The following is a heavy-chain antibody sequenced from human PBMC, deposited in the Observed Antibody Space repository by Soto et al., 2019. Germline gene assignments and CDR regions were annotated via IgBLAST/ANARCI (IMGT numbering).Heavy chain of an antibody. V-gene: IGHV1-18*01. Sequence: GASVKVSCKSSGKTFTNFGVTWGRQAPGQGLEWMGWISAYTDDPNYAQKFQGRVTMTIDTSTSTAYLDLRSLTSDDTAVYYCARVIPGAEAWFDPCGQGGLVTVSS. J-gene: IGHJ5*02. CDR3: ARVIPGAEAWFDP. CDR1: GKTFTNFG. D-gene: IGHD2-2*01. CDR2: ISAYTDDP.